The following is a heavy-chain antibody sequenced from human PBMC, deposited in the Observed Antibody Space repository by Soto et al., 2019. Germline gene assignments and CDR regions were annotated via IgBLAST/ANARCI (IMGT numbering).Heavy chain of an antibody. CDR3: ARHQATYYDFWSGSPGYFDY. V-gene: IGHV4-59*08. CDR1: GGSISSYY. D-gene: IGHD3-3*01. CDR2: IYYSGST. J-gene: IGHJ4*02. Sequence: SETLSLTCTVSGGSISSYYWSWIRQPPGKGLEWIGYIYYSGSTNYNPSLKSRVTISVDTSKNQFSLKLSSVTAADTAVYYCARHQATYYDFWSGSPGYFDYRGQGTLVTVSS.